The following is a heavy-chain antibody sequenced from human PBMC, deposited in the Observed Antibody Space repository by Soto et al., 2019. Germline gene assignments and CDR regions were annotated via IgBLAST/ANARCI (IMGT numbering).Heavy chain of an antibody. D-gene: IGHD1-26*01. CDR3: ASESYYGTHSFDY. J-gene: IGHJ4*02. Sequence: QVQLVESGGGVVQPGRSLRLSCAASGFTFSSYAMPWVRQAPGKGLEWVAVISYDGSNKYYADSVKGRFTISRDNSKNTLYLQMNSLRAEDTAVYYCASESYYGTHSFDYWGQGTLVTVSS. V-gene: IGHV3-30-3*01. CDR1: GFTFSSYA. CDR2: ISYDGSNK.